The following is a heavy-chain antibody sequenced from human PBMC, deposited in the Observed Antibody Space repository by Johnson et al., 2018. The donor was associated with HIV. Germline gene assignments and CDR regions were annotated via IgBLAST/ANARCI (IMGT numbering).Heavy chain of an antibody. Sequence: QVQLVESGGGLVKPGGSLRLSCAASGFTFSDYYMSWIRQAPGKGLEWVSYSSSSGSTIYYADSVQGRFTISRDNAKNSLYLQMNSLRAEDTAGYYCSRDARMYHFVCSNGACDICGQGNMVTVSS. CDR3: SRDARMYHFVCSNGACDI. D-gene: IGHD2-8*01. J-gene: IGHJ3*02. CDR2: SSSSGSTI. V-gene: IGHV3-11*04. CDR1: GFTFSDYY.